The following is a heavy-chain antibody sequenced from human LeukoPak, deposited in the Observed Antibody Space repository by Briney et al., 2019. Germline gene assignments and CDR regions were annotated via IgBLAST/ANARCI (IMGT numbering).Heavy chain of an antibody. CDR1: GFTFSGSA. Sequence: PGGSLRLSCAASGFTFSGSAMHWVRQASGKGLEWVGRIRSKANSYATAYAASVKGRFTISRDDSKNTAYLQMNSLKTEDTAVYYCTREAGIAVADLYYYYYYMDVWGKGTTVTISS. CDR3: TREAGIAVADLYYYYYYMDV. J-gene: IGHJ6*03. CDR2: IRSKANSYAT. D-gene: IGHD6-19*01. V-gene: IGHV3-73*01.